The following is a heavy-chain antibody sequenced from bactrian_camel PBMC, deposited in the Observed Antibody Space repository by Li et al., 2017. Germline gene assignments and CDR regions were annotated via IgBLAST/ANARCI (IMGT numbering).Heavy chain of an antibody. CDR2: INRSGTTT. D-gene: IGHD5*01. J-gene: IGHJ4*01. CDR1: GFTFDIYG. V-gene: IGHV3S31*01. CDR3: AKEQGAWKSGLYEYDY. Sequence: VQLVESGGGLVQPGRSLRLSCTASGFTFDIYGMSWVRQAPGKGPEWVSGINRSGTTTFYSESVKGRFTISRDNAKNTLYLQLDGLKTEDTAMYYCAKEQGAWKSGLYEYDYWGQGTQVTVS.